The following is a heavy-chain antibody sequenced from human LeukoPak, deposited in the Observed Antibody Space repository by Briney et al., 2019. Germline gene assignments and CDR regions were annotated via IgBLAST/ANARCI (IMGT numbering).Heavy chain of an antibody. V-gene: IGHV3-9*01. CDR1: GFTFRNHA. CDR3: AKVDRAVAGTIGVFDI. J-gene: IGHJ3*02. Sequence: HPGGSLRLSCAASGFTFRNHAMNWVRQAPGKGLEWVSGISWNSGAIGYADSVKGRFTISRDNAKNSLYLQMNSLKTEDTALYYCAKVDRAVAGTIGVFDIWGHGTMVTVSS. CDR2: ISWNSGAI. D-gene: IGHD6-19*01.